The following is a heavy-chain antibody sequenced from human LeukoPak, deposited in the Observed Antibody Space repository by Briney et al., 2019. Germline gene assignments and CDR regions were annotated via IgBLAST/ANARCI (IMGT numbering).Heavy chain of an antibody. CDR1: GFTFSSYA. CDR3: AKDRDQRTQFYYYYYGMDV. Sequence: GGSLRLSCAASGFTFSSYAMSWVRQAPGKGLEWVSGISGSGGSTYYADSVKGRFTISRDNSKNTLYLQMNSLRVEDTAVYYCAKDRDQRTQFYYYYYGMDVWGQGTTVTVSS. CDR2: ISGSGGST. D-gene: IGHD2-2*01. V-gene: IGHV3-23*01. J-gene: IGHJ6*02.